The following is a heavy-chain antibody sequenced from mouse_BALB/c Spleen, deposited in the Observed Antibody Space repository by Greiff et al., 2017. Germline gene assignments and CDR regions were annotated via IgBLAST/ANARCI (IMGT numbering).Heavy chain of an antibody. J-gene: IGHJ3*01. CDR1: GYTFTDYA. D-gene: IGHD2-4*01. Sequence: QVQLQQSGAELVRPGVSVKISCKGSGYTFTDYAMHWVKQSHAKSLEWIGVISTYYGDASYNQKFKGKATMTVDKSSSTAYMELARLTSEDSAIYYCARTSDYDLAYWGQGTLVTVSA. V-gene: IGHV1S137*01. CDR2: ISTYYGDA. CDR3: ARTSDYDLAY.